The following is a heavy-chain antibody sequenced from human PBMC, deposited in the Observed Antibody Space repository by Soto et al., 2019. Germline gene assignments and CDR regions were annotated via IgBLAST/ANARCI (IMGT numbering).Heavy chain of an antibody. J-gene: IGHJ5*02. V-gene: IGHV4-34*01. Sequence: SETLSLTCAVYGGSFSGYYWSWIRQPPGKGLEWIGEINHSGGTNYNPSLKSRVTISVDTSKNQFSLKLSSVTAADTAVYYCARGLLRGFIAAAGRKSNWFDPWGQGTL. CDR1: GGSFSGYY. CDR3: ARGLLRGFIAAAGRKSNWFDP. D-gene: IGHD6-13*01. CDR2: INHSGGT.